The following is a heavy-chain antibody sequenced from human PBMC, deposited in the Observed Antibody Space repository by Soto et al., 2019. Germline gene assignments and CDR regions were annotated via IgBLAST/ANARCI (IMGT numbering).Heavy chain of an antibody. D-gene: IGHD3-10*01. CDR3: ARDSSPDYYGSGSYYEFDY. Sequence: GGSLRLSCAASGFTFSSYSMNWVRQAPGKGLEWVSYISSSSSTIYYADSVKGRFTISRDNAKNSLYLQMNSLRAEDTAVYYCARDSSPDYYGSGSYYEFDYWGQGTLVTVSS. CDR2: ISSSSSTI. V-gene: IGHV3-48*01. J-gene: IGHJ4*02. CDR1: GFTFSSYS.